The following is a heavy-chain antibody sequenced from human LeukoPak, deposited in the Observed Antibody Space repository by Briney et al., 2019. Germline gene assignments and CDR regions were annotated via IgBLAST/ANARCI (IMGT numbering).Heavy chain of an antibody. V-gene: IGHV3-30*03. D-gene: IGHD3-3*01. CDR3: ARGTDTKPFWSGYWMDV. Sequence: GGFLRLSCAASGFTFTNSAMHWARQAPGKGLEWVAVISFDENNKFYLDSVKGRFTISRDNSKNTLYLQMSSLGPDDTAVYFCARGTDTKPFWSGYWMDVWGQGATVTVS. CDR1: GFTFTNSA. J-gene: IGHJ6*02. CDR2: ISFDENNK.